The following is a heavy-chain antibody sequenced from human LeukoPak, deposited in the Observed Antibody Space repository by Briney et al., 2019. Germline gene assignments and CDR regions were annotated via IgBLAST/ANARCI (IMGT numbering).Heavy chain of an antibody. J-gene: IGHJ4*02. Sequence: PSETLSLTCTVSGGSISSSSYYWGWLRQPPGKGLEWIGIIYYSGTTYYNPSLKSRVTISIDPPENQFSLKLSSVTAADTAVYYCARRRTAPVYYFDSWGQGTLVTVSS. D-gene: IGHD4-17*01. CDR3: ARRRTAPVYYFDS. CDR2: IYYSGTT. V-gene: IGHV4-39*01. CDR1: GGSISSSSYY.